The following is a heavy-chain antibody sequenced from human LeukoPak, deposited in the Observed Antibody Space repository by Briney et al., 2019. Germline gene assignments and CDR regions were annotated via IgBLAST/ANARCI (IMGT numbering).Heavy chain of an antibody. CDR1: GFTFSSYG. CDR2: ISYDGSNK. Sequence: GRSLRLSCAASGFTFSSYGMHWVRQAPGKGLEWVAVISYDGSNKHYADSVKGRFTISRDNSKNTLYLQMNSLRAEDTAVYYCATHTNTGHYYDSSGYYCDYWGQGTLVTVSS. V-gene: IGHV3-30*03. CDR3: ATHTNTGHYYDSSGYYCDY. J-gene: IGHJ4*02. D-gene: IGHD3-22*01.